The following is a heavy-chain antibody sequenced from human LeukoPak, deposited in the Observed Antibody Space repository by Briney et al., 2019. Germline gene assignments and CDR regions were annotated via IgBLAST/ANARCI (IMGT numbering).Heavy chain of an antibody. Sequence: ASETLSLTCTVSGGSISSGRSYWSWIRQPAGKGLEWIGLIYTSGSTNYHPSLKSRVNISLDTSKNQFSLKLRSVTAADTAVYYCARISSSNWYNERGAFDVWGQGTMVTVSS. V-gene: IGHV4-61*02. D-gene: IGHD6-13*01. CDR2: IYTSGST. J-gene: IGHJ3*01. CDR3: ARISSSNWYNERGAFDV. CDR1: GGSISSGRSY.